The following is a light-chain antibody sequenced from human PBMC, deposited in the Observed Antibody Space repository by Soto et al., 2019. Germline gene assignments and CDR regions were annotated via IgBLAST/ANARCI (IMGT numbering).Light chain of an antibody. Sequence: QSALTQPPSASGSPGQSVTISCTGTSRDIGGYDFVSWYQQHPGKAPKHLIYDVIKRPSGVPDRFSGSKSGNTASLTVSGLQTDDEADYYCSSYGGSNNLLLGGGTKLTVL. CDR3: SSYGGSNNLL. CDR1: SRDIGGYDF. CDR2: DVI. V-gene: IGLV2-8*01. J-gene: IGLJ2*01.